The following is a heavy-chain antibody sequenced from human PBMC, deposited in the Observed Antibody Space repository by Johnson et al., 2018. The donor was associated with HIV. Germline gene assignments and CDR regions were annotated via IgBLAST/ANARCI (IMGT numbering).Heavy chain of an antibody. CDR1: GFTFSSYG. Sequence: QMQLVESGGGVVQPGRSLRLSCAASGFTFSSYGMHWVRQAPGKGLEWVAVISYDGSNKYYADSVKGRFTISRDNAKNSLYLKMNSLRAEDTAVYYCARTEMITFGGVIVLGGAFEIWGQGTMVTVSS. CDR3: ARTEMITFGGVIVLGGAFEI. D-gene: IGHD3-16*02. CDR2: ISYDGSNK. V-gene: IGHV3-30*03. J-gene: IGHJ3*02.